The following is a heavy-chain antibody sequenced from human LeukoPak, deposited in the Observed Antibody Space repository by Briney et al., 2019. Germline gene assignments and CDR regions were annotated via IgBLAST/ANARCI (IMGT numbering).Heavy chain of an antibody. J-gene: IGHJ3*02. Sequence: AASVKVSCKASGYTFTGYYMHWVRQAPGQGLEWMGWINPNSGGTNYAQKFQGWVTMTRDTSISTAYMELSRLRSDDTAVYYCARWAYGSGSYYGAFDIWGQGTMVTVSS. CDR2: INPNSGGT. CDR1: GYTFTGYY. V-gene: IGHV1-2*04. CDR3: ARWAYGSGSYYGAFDI. D-gene: IGHD3-10*01.